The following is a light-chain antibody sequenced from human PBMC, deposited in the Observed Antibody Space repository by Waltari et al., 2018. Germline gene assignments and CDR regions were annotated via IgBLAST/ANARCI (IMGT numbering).Light chain of an antibody. V-gene: IGLV2-23*01. CDR1: STDLASYNL. Sequence: QSALSQPASVSGSPGQSLTITCTGASTDLASYNLVAWYQHHPNRAPKLIIYEATKPPSGISHRFPGAKSGATASLRIAGLQADDEADYYCCSYTGSSTSYGCGGGTKVTVL. J-gene: IGLJ1*01. CDR2: EAT. CDR3: CSYTGSSTSYG.